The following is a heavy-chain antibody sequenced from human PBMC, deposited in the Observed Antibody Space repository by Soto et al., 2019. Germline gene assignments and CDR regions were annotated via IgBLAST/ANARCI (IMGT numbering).Heavy chain of an antibody. CDR2: IDPSDSYT. V-gene: IGHV5-10-1*01. Sequence: GESLNISCKGSGYSFTSYWIGWVRQMPGKGLEWMGRIDPSDSYTNYSPSFQGHVTISADKSISTAYLQWSSLKASDTAMYYCARHVNYYDSSGYSLNSFDYWGQGTLVTVSS. CDR1: GYSFTSYW. D-gene: IGHD3-22*01. J-gene: IGHJ4*02. CDR3: ARHVNYYDSSGYSLNSFDY.